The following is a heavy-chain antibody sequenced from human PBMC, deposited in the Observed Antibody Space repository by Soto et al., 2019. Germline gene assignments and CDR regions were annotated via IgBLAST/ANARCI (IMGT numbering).Heavy chain of an antibody. CDR2: ISYYGSNK. J-gene: IGHJ6*02. Sequence: SLMLSCGASGLTFSSYAMHLVRQAPGKGLEWVAVISYYGSNKYYADSVKGRFTISRDNSKNTLYLQMNRLRAEDTAVYYCARDPSLKTAIGYYYGMDVWGQGTKVTVYS. CDR3: ARDPSLKTAIGYYYGMDV. V-gene: IGHV3-30-3*01. D-gene: IGHD5-18*01. CDR1: GLTFSSYA.